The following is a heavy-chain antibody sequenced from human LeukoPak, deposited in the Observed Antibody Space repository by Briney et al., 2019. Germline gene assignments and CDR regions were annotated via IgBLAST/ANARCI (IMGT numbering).Heavy chain of an antibody. CDR2: IYYSGST. D-gene: IGHD5/OR15-5a*01. J-gene: IGHJ3*02. Sequence: SETLSLTCTVSGGSISSSSYYWGWIRQPPGKGLEWIGSIYYSGSTYYNPSLKSRVTISVDTSKNQFSLKLSSVTAADTAVYYCAKDLMSFIYEGAFDIWGQGTMVTVSS. CDR1: GGSISSSSYY. CDR3: AKDLMSFIYEGAFDI. V-gene: IGHV4-39*07.